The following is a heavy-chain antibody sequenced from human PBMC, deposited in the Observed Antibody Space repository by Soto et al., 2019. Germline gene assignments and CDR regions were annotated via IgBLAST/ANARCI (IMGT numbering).Heavy chain of an antibody. D-gene: IGHD3-22*01. CDR2: IYWNDDK. CDR3: AHSEYYYDSSGYYFDAFDI. J-gene: IGHJ3*02. V-gene: IGHV2-5*01. Sequence: QITLKESGPTLVKPTQTLTLTCTFSGFSLSTSGVGVGWIRQPPGKALEWLALIYWNDDKRYSPSLKSSLTMTKDTSKNHVVLTRTNMDPVDTATYYCAHSEYYYDSSGYYFDAFDIGGQGTMVTVSS. CDR1: GFSLSTSGVG.